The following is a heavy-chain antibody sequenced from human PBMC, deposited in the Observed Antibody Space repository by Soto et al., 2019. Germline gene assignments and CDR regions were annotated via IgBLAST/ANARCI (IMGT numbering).Heavy chain of an antibody. CDR1: GGSFSGYY. J-gene: IGHJ4*02. D-gene: IGHD6-13*01. V-gene: IGHV4-34*01. CDR2: INHSGST. CDR3: ARGLVRFRAAAGLSY. Sequence: SSETLSLTCAVYGGSFSGYYWSWIRQPPGKGLEWIGEINHSGSTNYNPSLKSRVTISVDTSKNQFSLKLSSVTAADTAVYYCARGLVRFRAAAGLSYWGQGTLVTVS.